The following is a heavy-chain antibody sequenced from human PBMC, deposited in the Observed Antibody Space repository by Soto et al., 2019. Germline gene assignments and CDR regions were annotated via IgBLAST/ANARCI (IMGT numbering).Heavy chain of an antibody. J-gene: IGHJ6*02. CDR1: GFTFSSYG. Sequence: QVQLVESGGGVVQPGRSLRLSCAASGFTFSSYGMHWVRQAPGKGLEWVAVISYDGSNKYYADSVKGRFTISRDNSKNTLYLQMNSLRAEDTAVYYCAKDRLRDYDGMDVWGQGTTVTVSS. CDR2: ISYDGSNK. V-gene: IGHV3-30*18. CDR3: AKDRLRDYDGMDV. D-gene: IGHD6-25*01.